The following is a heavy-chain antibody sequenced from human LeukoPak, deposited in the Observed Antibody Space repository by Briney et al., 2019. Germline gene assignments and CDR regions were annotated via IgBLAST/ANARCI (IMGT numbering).Heavy chain of an antibody. D-gene: IGHD3-3*01. V-gene: IGHV1-18*01. Sequence: ASVKVSRKASGYTFTSYGISWVRQAPGQGLEWVGWISAYNGNTNYAQKLQGRVTMTTDTSTSTAYMELRSLRSDATAVYYCARAGTYDFWSGYLRGHFDYWGQGTLVTVSS. CDR1: GYTFTSYG. CDR3: ARAGTYDFWSGYLRGHFDY. CDR2: ISAYNGNT. J-gene: IGHJ4*02.